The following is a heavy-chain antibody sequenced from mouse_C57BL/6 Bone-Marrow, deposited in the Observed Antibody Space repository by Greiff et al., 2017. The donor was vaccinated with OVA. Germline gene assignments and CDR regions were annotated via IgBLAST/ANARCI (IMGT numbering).Heavy chain of an antibody. CDR2: FHPYNDDT. CDR1: GYTFTTYP. V-gene: IGHV1-47*01. D-gene: IGHD1-1*01. CDR3: ARKGYYGSRGDYAMDY. Sequence: QVQLKESGAELVKPGASVKMSCKASGYTFTTYPIEWMKQNHGKSLEWIGNFHPYNDDTKYNEKFKGKATLTVEKSSSTVYLELSRLTSDDSAVYYCARKGYYGSRGDYAMDYWGQGTSVTVSS. J-gene: IGHJ4*01.